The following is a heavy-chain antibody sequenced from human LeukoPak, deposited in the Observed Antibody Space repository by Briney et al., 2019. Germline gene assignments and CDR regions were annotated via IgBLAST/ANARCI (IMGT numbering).Heavy chain of an antibody. Sequence: GGSLRLSCAASGFTFSSYWMSWVRQAPGKGLEWVANIKQDGSEKYYADSVKGRFTISRDNSKNTLYLQMNSLRAEDTAVYYCARGDYYDSSGYYSNFDYWGQGTLVTVSS. CDR3: ARGDYYDSSGYYSNFDY. D-gene: IGHD3-22*01. CDR2: IKQDGSEK. V-gene: IGHV3-7*01. CDR1: GFTFSSYW. J-gene: IGHJ4*02.